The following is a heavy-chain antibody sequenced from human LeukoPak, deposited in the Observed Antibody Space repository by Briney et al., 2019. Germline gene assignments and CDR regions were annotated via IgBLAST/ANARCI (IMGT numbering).Heavy chain of an antibody. D-gene: IGHD4-17*01. CDR1: GFTFSSYS. J-gene: IGHJ3*02. CDR3: ARYGDYGAFDI. Sequence: PGGSLKLSCAASGFTFSSYSMSWVRQAPGKGLEWVSYISGSSSTRYYADSVKGRFTISRDNAKNSLYLQMNSLRAEDTSVYYCARYGDYGAFDIWGQGTMVTVSS. CDR2: ISGSSSTR. V-gene: IGHV3-48*01.